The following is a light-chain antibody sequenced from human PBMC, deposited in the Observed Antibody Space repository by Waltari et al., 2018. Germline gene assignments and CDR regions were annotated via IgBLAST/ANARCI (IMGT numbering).Light chain of an antibody. V-gene: IGLV1-44*01. J-gene: IGLJ2*01. Sequence: QSLLTQAPSASGTPGQRVTISCSGSNSNIGSNAVNWYQQLPGTAPRLLIYSNNLRPLGGPDRFAGSKSGPSASLAISGLQSEDEADYYCGTWDDSLNGPLFGGGTKVTVL. CDR1: NSNIGSNA. CDR3: GTWDDSLNGPL. CDR2: SNN.